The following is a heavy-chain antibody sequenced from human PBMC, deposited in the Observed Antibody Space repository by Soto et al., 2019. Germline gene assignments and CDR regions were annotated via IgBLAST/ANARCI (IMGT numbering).Heavy chain of an antibody. CDR1: GFVFSGPT. V-gene: IGHV3-73*02. CDR3: TAKSQDDY. CDR2: IRSKVNGYAT. J-gene: IGHJ4*02. Sequence: EVQLVESGGGLVQPGGSLKLSCAASGFVFSGPTIHWVRQASGKGLEWVGRIRSKVNGYATAYAASVKGRFTISRDDSKNTAYLKMNSLKAEDTAVYYCTAKSQDDYWGQGTLVTVSS.